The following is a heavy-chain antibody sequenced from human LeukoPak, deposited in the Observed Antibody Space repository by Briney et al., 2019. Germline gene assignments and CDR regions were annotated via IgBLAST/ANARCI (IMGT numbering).Heavy chain of an antibody. J-gene: IGHJ4*02. CDR1: GYSISSGYH. CDR3: ARVGAAAGHPMYYFDY. D-gene: IGHD6-13*01. CDR2: IYHSGST. Sequence: SETLSLTCTVSGYSISSGYHWGWIRQPPGKGLEWIGSIYHSGSTYYNPSLKSRVTISVDTSKNQFSLKLRSVTAADTAVYYCARVGAAAGHPMYYFDYWGQGTLVTVSS. V-gene: IGHV4-38-2*02.